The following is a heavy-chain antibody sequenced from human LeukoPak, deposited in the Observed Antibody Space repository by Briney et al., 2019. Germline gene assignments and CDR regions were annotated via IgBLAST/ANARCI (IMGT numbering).Heavy chain of an antibody. CDR3: ARDGGLGGVIDY. J-gene: IGHJ4*02. CDR1: GFTVSSNY. V-gene: IGHV3-53*01. D-gene: IGHD3-16*01. Sequence: GGSLRLSCAASGFTVSSNYMSWVRQAPGKGLEWVSVIYSGGSTYYADSVKGQFTITRDNSKNTLYLQMNRLRAEDTAVYYCARDGGLGGVIDYWGQGTLVTVSS. CDR2: IYSGGST.